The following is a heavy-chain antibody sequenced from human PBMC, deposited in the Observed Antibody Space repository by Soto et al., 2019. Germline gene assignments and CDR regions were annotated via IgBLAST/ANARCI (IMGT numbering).Heavy chain of an antibody. CDR2: IKQDGSEI. D-gene: IGHD2-2*01. Sequence: EVQLVESGGGLVQSGGSLRLSCAASGFTFSSYWMSWVRQGPGKGPECVANIKQDGSEIYYVDSVKGRFTTSRDNAKSSLYLQMTSLRAEDTAVYHCAKSLSAIPGDSWGQGTLVTVSS. CDR3: AKSLSAIPGDS. J-gene: IGHJ4*02. V-gene: IGHV3-7*05. CDR1: GFTFSSYW.